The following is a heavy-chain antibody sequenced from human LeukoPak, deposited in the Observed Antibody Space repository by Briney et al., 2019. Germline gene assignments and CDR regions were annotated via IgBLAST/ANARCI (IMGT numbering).Heavy chain of an antibody. CDR3: ARASVWYGPY. Sequence: GGSLRLSCAASGFTFTSYWMSWVRQAPGKGLEWVSYISSGGTTTYYGDSVKGRFTVSRDNAKNSLYLQMNSLRVEDTAVYYCARASVWYGPYWGQGTLVTVSS. J-gene: IGHJ4*02. CDR2: ISSGGTTT. V-gene: IGHV3-48*03. CDR1: GFTFTSYW. D-gene: IGHD6-19*01.